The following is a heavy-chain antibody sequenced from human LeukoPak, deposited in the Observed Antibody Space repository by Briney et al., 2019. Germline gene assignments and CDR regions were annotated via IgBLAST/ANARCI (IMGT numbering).Heavy chain of an antibody. CDR3: AVFLEWPGATYYGMDV. Sequence: GGSLRLSCAASGFTFSSYSMNWVRQAPGKGLEWVSYISSGSGTIYYADSVKGRFTISRDNAKNSLYLQMNSLRDEDTAVYYCAVFLEWPGATYYGMDVWGQGTTVTVSS. V-gene: IGHV3-48*02. CDR2: ISSGSGTI. J-gene: IGHJ6*02. CDR1: GFTFSSYS. D-gene: IGHD3-3*01.